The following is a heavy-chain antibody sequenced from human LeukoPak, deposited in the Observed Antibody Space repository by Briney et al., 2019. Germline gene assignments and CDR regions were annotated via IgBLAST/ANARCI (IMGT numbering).Heavy chain of an antibody. V-gene: IGHV3-53*01. Sequence: PGGSLRLSCAASGFTVSSNYIIWVRQAPGKGLEWVSVIYSGGTTYYADSVKGRFTISRDNSNNTLYLQMNSLRAEDTAVYYCARGPVTKFEIWGQGTILTVSS. D-gene: IGHD4-17*01. CDR3: ARGPVTKFEI. CDR1: GFTVSSNY. J-gene: IGHJ3*02. CDR2: IYSGGTT.